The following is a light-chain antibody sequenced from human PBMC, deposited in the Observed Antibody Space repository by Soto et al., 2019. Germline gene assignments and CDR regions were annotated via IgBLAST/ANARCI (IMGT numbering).Light chain of an antibody. CDR3: HQYHNSPVT. Sequence: DIQMTQSPSTLSAYVGDRVTITCRASQTINSWLAWYQQKPGKAPNLLIYKASSLESGVPSRVSGSGSRTEFTLTISSLQPDDFATDDCHQYHNSPVTFGGGTKVEIK. J-gene: IGKJ4*01. V-gene: IGKV1-5*03. CDR1: QTINSW. CDR2: KAS.